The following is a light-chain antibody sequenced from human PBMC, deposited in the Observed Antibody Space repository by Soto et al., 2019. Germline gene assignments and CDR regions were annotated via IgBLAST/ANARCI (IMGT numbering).Light chain of an antibody. V-gene: IGLV2-23*02. CDR2: EVN. CDR3: YSYEGGRV. CDR1: ISNVGSYNL. J-gene: IGLJ3*02. Sequence: QSVLTQPASVSGSPGQSITISCTGTISNVGSYNLVSWYQQHPGKAPKLIIYEVNKRPSGVSNRSSGSKSGNTASLTISGLQTEDEADYYCYSYEGGRVFGGGTKLTVL.